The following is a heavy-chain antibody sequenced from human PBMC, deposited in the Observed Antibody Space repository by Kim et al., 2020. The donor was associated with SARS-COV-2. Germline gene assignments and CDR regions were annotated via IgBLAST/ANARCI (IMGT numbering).Heavy chain of an antibody. V-gene: IGHV4-34*01. J-gene: IGHJ6*02. CDR2: INHSGST. D-gene: IGHD2-21*02. Sequence: SETLSLTCAVYGGSFSGYYWSWIRQPPGKGLEWIGEINHSGSTNYNPSLKSRVTISVDTSKNQFSLKLSSVTAADTAVYYCARSSVTHDYYYYGMDVWGQGTTVTVSS. CDR3: ARSSVTHDYYYYGMDV. CDR1: GGSFSGYY.